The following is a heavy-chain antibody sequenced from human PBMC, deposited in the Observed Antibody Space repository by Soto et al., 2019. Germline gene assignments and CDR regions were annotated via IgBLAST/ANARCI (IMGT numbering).Heavy chain of an antibody. V-gene: IGHV3-23*01. CDR1: GFTFSTYA. D-gene: IGHD6-6*01. CDR2: ISGSGGST. Sequence: EVQLLESGGGLVQPGGSLRLSCAASGFTFSTYAMSWVRQAPGKGLEWVSTISGSGGSTYYADSVKGRFTISRDNSKNTLYLQMNSLRAEDTAVYYCAKDRIAARRAEYFQHWGQGTLVTVSS. J-gene: IGHJ1*01. CDR3: AKDRIAARRAEYFQH.